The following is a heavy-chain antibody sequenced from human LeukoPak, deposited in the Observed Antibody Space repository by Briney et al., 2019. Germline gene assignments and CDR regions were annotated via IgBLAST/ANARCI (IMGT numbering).Heavy chain of an antibody. D-gene: IGHD6-6*01. J-gene: IGHJ5*02. CDR3: AKGLAARPNWFDP. V-gene: IGHV3-33*06. Sequence: GGSLRLSCAASGFTFSSYGMHWVRQAPGKGLEWVAVIWYDGSNKYYADSVKGRFTISRDNSKNTLYLQMNSLRAEDTAVYYCAKGLAARPNWFDPWGQGTLVTVSS. CDR2: IWYDGSNK. CDR1: GFTFSSYG.